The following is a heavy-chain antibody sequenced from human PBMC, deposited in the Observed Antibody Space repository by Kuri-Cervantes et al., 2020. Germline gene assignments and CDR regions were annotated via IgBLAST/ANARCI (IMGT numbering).Heavy chain of an antibody. CDR3: ARDPSPYNWNDVGDY. V-gene: IGHV3-11*01. CDR2: ISSSGSTI. J-gene: IGHJ4*02. Sequence: GESLKISCAASGFTFSDYYMSWIRQAPGKGLEWVSYISSSGSTIYYADSVKGRFTISRDNAKNSLYLQMNSLRAEDTAVYYCARDPSPYNWNDVGDYWGQGTLVTVSS. D-gene: IGHD1-20*01. CDR1: GFTFSDYY.